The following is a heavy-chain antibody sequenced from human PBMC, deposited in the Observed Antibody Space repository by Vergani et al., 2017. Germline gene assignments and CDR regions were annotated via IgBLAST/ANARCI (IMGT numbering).Heavy chain of an antibody. CDR3: AKDRKKTTASGGMDV. D-gene: IGHD4-17*01. Sequence: EVQLLESGGGLVQPGGSLRLPCAASGFTFSSYAMSWVRQAPGKGLEWVSAIGGSGGSTYYAYSVKGRFTISRDNSKNTLYLQMNSLGAEDTAVYYCAKDRKKTTASGGMDVWGQGTTVTVSS. CDR2: IGGSGGST. J-gene: IGHJ6*02. CDR1: GFTFSSYA. V-gene: IGHV3-23*01.